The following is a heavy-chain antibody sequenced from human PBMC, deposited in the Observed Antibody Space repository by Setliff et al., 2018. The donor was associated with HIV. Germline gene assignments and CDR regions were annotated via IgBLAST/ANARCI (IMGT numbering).Heavy chain of an antibody. CDR3: TRAAYSRYFDL. V-gene: IGHV3-49*04. CDR2: IRSKAYGGTT. CDR1: GFTFDDYA. Sequence: GGSLRLSCRGSGFTFDDYAMSWVRQAPGRGLEWVGFIRSKAYGGTTEYAASVEGRFTISRDDSKSIAYLQMNSLKTEDTAVYYCTRAAYSRYFDLWGRGTLVTVSS. J-gene: IGHJ2*01. D-gene: IGHD4-4*01.